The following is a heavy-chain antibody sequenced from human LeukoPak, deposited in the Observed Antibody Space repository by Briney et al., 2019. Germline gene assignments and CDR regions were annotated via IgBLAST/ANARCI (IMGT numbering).Heavy chain of an antibody. CDR2: MNPNSGNT. D-gene: IGHD3-22*01. V-gene: IGHV1-8*01. Sequence: ASVKVSCKASGYTFTSYDINWVRQATGQGLEWTGWMNPNSGNTGYAQKFQGRVTMTRNTSISTAYMELSSLRSEDTAVYYCARALDYYDSSGYWYYFDYWGQGTLVTVSS. J-gene: IGHJ4*02. CDR1: GYTFTSYD. CDR3: ARALDYYDSSGYWYYFDY.